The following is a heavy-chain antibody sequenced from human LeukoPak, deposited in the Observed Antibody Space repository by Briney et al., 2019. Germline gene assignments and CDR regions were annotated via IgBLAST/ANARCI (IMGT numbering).Heavy chain of an antibody. CDR1: GFTFSSYA. Sequence: PGGSLRLSCAASGFTFSSYAMSWIRQPPGKGLEWIGEINQSESTNYNPSLKSRVTISVDTSKNQLSLKLTSVTAADTAVYYCARGRNTMVRGAIGAETRYYYSYYMDVWDKGTTVTVSS. J-gene: IGHJ6*03. D-gene: IGHD3-10*01. CDR2: INQSEST. V-gene: IGHV4-34*01. CDR3: ARGRNTMVRGAIGAETRYYYSYYMDV.